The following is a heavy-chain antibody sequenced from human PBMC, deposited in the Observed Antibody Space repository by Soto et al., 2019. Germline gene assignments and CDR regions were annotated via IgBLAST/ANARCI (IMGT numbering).Heavy chain of an antibody. D-gene: IGHD2-8*01. Sequence: QVQLVQSGAEVKKPGSSVKVSCKASGGTFSSYAISWVRQAPGQGLEWMGGMIPIFGTANYAQKFQGRVTITADESTSTAYMELSSLRSEDTDVYYCATGTNSTNGVCYEAYYYYGMDVWGQGTTVTVSS. CDR3: ATGTNSTNGVCYEAYYYYGMDV. CDR1: GGTFSSYA. J-gene: IGHJ6*02. CDR2: MIPIFGTA. V-gene: IGHV1-69*01.